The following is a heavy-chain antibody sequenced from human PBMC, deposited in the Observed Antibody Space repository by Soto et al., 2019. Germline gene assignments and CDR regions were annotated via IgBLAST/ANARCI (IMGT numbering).Heavy chain of an antibody. V-gene: IGHV4-30-2*01. CDR3: ARRPSP. CDR2: IYHSGST. Sequence: QLQLQESGSGLVKPSQTLSLTCAVSGGSISSGGYSWSWIRQPTGKGMAWIGYIYHSGSTYYIPSLKSRVTISVDRSTDQFSLPPSSVTAADAAVYYCARRPSPWGQGTLVTVSS. CDR1: GGSISSGGYS. J-gene: IGHJ5*02.